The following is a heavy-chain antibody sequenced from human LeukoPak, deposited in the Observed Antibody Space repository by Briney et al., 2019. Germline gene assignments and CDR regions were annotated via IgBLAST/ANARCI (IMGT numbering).Heavy chain of an antibody. CDR2: IYPGDSDS. CDR3: ARHSRYSSSSRVFDY. CDR1: GYSFTSYW. V-gene: IGHV5-51*01. D-gene: IGHD6-6*01. J-gene: IGHJ4*02. Sequence: GESLKISCKGSGYSFTSYWIGWVRQMPGKGLEWMGIIYPGDSDSRYSPSFQGQVTVSADKSISTAYLQWSSLKASDTAMYYCARHSRYSSSSRVFDYWGQGTLVTVSS.